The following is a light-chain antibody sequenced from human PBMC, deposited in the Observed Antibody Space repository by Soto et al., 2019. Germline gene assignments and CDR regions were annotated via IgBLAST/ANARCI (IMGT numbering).Light chain of an antibody. V-gene: IGLV2-14*01. Sequence: QSALTQPASVSGSPGQSITISCTGNSSDVGGYNYVSWYQQHPGKAPKLTIYEVSNRPSGVSNRFSGSKSGNTASLTISGLQAEDEADYYCSSYTSSSTYVFGTGTKVTVL. J-gene: IGLJ1*01. CDR2: EVS. CDR1: SSDVGGYNY. CDR3: SSYTSSSTYV.